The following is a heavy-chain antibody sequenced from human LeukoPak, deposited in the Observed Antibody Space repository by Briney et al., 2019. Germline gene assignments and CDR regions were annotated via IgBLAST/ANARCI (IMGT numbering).Heavy chain of an antibody. CDR2: INHSGST. Sequence: KSSETLSLTCAVYGGSFSGYYWSWIRQPPGKGLEWIGEINHSGSTNYNPSLKSRVTISVDTSKNQFSLKLSSVTAADTAVYYCVRHDGRGGATMGALDSWGQGSLVTVSS. V-gene: IGHV4-34*01. CDR1: GGSFSGYY. J-gene: IGHJ4*02. D-gene: IGHD5-12*01. CDR3: VRHDGRGGATMGALDS.